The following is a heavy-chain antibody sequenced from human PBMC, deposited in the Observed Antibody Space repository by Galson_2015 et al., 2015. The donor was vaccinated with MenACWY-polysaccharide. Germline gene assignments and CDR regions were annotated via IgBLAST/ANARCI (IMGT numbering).Heavy chain of an antibody. V-gene: IGHV3-23*01. D-gene: IGHD2-15*01. Sequence: SLRLSCAASGFTFSSYAMSWVRQAPGKGLEWVSAITGSGGSTCYVDSVKGRFTISRDNSNNALYLQMNGLRAEDTAVYYCAKRARVVVAVWYGMDVWGQGTTVTVSS. CDR3: AKRARVVVAVWYGMDV. CDR2: ITGSGGST. CDR1: GFTFSSYA. J-gene: IGHJ6*02.